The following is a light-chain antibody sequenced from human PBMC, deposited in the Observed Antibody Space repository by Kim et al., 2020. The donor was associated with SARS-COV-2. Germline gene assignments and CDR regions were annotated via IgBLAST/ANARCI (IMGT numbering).Light chain of an antibody. CDR2: DVT. CDR1: SCDIDTYDY. J-gene: IGLJ3*02. CDR3: RSYAGSNNGV. Sequence: GQSVTSSCTGASCDIDTYDYVSWYQQYPGKAPILFIYDVTKRPSGVPDRFSGTNSANTASLTVSGLQAEDEADYYCRSYAGSNNGVFGGGTQLTVL. V-gene: IGLV2-8*01.